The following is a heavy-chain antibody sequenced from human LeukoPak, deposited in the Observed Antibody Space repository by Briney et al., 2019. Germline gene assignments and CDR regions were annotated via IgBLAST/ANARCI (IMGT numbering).Heavy chain of an antibody. CDR3: ARLVVVTASSNWFDP. V-gene: IGHV5-51*01. Sequence: GESLKISCKGSGYGFSTYWIGWVRQMPGKGLEWMGIIYPGDSDTRYSPSFQGQVTISADKSISTAYLQWSSLKASDTAMYYCARLVVVTASSNWFDPWGQGTLVTVSS. CDR1: GYGFSTYW. CDR2: IYPGDSDT. J-gene: IGHJ5*02. D-gene: IGHD2-21*02.